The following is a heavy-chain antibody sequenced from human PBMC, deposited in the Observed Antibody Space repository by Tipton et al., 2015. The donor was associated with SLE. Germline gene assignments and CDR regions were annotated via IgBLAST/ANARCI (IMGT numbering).Heavy chain of an antibody. V-gene: IGHV4-34*01. J-gene: IGHJ5*02. CDR2: INHGGST. CDR3: TRQPRGINWFDP. Sequence: TLSLTCAVYPGSVDGYYWSWIRQPPGKGLEWLGEINHGGSTNYNPSLKSRVTILIDRSKNQFSLNRKSVTAADTAVYYCTRQPRGINWFDPWGQGTLVTVSS. CDR1: PGSVDGYY.